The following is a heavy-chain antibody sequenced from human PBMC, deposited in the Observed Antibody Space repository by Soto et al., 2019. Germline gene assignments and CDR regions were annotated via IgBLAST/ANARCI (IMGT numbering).Heavy chain of an antibody. V-gene: IGHV3-64*01. Sequence: GGSLRLSCAASGFTFSSYAMHWVRQAPGKGLEYVSAISSNGGSTYYANSVKGRFTISRDNSKNTLYLQMGSLRAEDMAVYYCARGHDYGDYLGSYWGQGTLVTVSS. D-gene: IGHD4-17*01. CDR1: GFTFSSYA. CDR3: ARGHDYGDYLGSY. J-gene: IGHJ4*02. CDR2: ISSNGGST.